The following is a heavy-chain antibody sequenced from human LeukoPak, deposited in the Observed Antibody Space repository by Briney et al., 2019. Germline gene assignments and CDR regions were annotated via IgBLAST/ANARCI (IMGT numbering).Heavy chain of an antibody. CDR1: GYTFTGYY. V-gene: IGHV1-2*04. CDR3: ARTWIRGAPAGAFDI. J-gene: IGHJ3*02. D-gene: IGHD3-10*01. Sequence: ASVKVSCKASGYTFTGYYMHGVRQAPGQGLEWMGWINPNSGGTNYAQKFQGWVTMTRDTSISTAYMELSRLRSDDTAVYYCARTWIRGAPAGAFDIWGQGTMVTVSS. CDR2: INPNSGGT.